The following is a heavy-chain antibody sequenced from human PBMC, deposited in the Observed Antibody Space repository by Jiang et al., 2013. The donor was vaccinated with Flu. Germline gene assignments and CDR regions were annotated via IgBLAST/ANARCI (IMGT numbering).Heavy chain of an antibody. Sequence: GAEVKKPGASVKVSCKASGYTFTSYGISWVRQAPGQGLEWMGWISAYNGNTNYAQKLQGRVTMTTDTSTSTAYMELRSLRSDDTAVYYCARGGPRITIFGVVTAPKVYNWFDPWGQGTLVTVSS. CDR1: GYTFTSYG. CDR3: ARGGPRITIFGVVTAPKVYNWFDP. CDR2: ISAYNGNT. D-gene: IGHD3-3*01. V-gene: IGHV1-18*01. J-gene: IGHJ5*02.